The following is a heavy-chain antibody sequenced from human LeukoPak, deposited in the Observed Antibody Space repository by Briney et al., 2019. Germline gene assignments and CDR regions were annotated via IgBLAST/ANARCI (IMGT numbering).Heavy chain of an antibody. CDR3: ARSYDYVWGSYRRNWFDP. V-gene: IGHV1-69*01. Sequence: GSSVKVSCKASGGTFSSYAISWVRQAPGQGLEWMGGIIPIFGTANYAQKFQGRVTITADESTSTAYMELSSLRSEDTAVYYCARSYDYVWGSYRRNWFDPWGQGTLVTVSS. CDR1: GGTFSSYA. D-gene: IGHD3-16*02. J-gene: IGHJ5*02. CDR2: IIPIFGTA.